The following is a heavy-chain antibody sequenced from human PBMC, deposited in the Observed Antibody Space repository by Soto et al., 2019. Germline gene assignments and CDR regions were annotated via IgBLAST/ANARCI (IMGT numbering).Heavy chain of an antibody. V-gene: IGHV4-34*01. Sequence: SDTLSLTCAVYGGSFSVYYWSWIRQPPGKGLEWIGEINHSGSTNYNPSLKSRVTISVDTSKNQFSLKLSSVTAADTAVYYCARGSRITMVRGVSYYFDYWGQGTLVTVSS. CDR3: ARGSRITMVRGVSYYFDY. CDR1: GGSFSVYY. CDR2: INHSGST. D-gene: IGHD3-10*01. J-gene: IGHJ4*02.